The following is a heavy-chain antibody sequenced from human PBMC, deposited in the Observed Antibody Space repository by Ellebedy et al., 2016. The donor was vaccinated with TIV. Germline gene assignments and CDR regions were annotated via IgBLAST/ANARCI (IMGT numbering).Heavy chain of an antibody. D-gene: IGHD5-18*01. V-gene: IGHV3-15*01. J-gene: IGHJ4*02. CDR3: ATIENSSVGFDN. CDR1: GFTFRNSW. CDR2: IKSTTDGEIT. Sequence: GESLKISCAASGFTFRNSWMSWVRQAPGKGLEWVGRIKSTTDGEITGYAAPVKGRFTIPRDDSKDTLYLQMNSLETEETDVYYCATIENSSVGFDNWGQGTLVTVSS.